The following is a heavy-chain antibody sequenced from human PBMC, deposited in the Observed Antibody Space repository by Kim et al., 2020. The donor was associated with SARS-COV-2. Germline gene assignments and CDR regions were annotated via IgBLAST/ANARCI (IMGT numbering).Heavy chain of an antibody. CDR1: GFTFSSYG. Sequence: GGSLRLSCAASGFTFSSYGMHWVRQAPGKGLEWVAVISYDGSNKYYADSVKGRFTISRDNSKNTLYLQMNSLRAEDTAVYYCARVGGSVQLERPSLRNFDYWGQGTLVTVSS. D-gene: IGHD1-1*01. CDR3: ARVGGSVQLERPSLRNFDY. J-gene: IGHJ4*02. V-gene: IGHV3-30*03. CDR2: ISYDGSNK.